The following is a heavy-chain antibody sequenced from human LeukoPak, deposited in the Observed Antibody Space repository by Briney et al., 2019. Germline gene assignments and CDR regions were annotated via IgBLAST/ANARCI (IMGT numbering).Heavy chain of an antibody. CDR3: ARQQWLASYIDY. J-gene: IGHJ4*02. D-gene: IGHD6-19*01. V-gene: IGHV4-39*01. Sequence: SETLSLTCTVSGGSISITSYYWGWLRQPPGKGLEWIGSIYYTGRTYYNASLKSRVTISVDTSKNQFSLKLSSVTAADTAVYYWARQQWLASYIDYWGQGTLVTVSS. CDR1: GGSISITSYY. CDR2: IYYTGRT.